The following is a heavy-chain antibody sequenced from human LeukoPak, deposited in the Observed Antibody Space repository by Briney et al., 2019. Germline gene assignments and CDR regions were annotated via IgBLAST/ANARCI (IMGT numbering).Heavy chain of an antibody. CDR3: ARQTPLGVVTFDI. D-gene: IGHD3-3*01. Sequence: PSETLSLTCTVSGGSISSSSYYWGWIRQPPGKGLEWIGSIYYSGSTYYNPSLKSRVTISVDTSKNQFSLKLSSVTAADTAVYYCARQTPLGVVTFDIWGQGTMVTVSS. CDR2: IYYSGST. V-gene: IGHV4-39*01. CDR1: GGSISSSSYY. J-gene: IGHJ3*02.